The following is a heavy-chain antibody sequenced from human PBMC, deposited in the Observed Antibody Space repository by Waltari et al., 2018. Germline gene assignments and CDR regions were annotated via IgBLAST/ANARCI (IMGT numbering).Heavy chain of an antibody. CDR2: ISYNGRNI. D-gene: IGHD3-22*01. Sequence: QVQLVESGGGVVQPGRSLRLSCEASEFTFSSYAMHWVRQAPGKWLEWVAVISYNGRNIYYVDAVKGRFTISRENSKRTLYRQMNSLRAEDTAVYYCARDYCDRTNCHGMDVWGQGTTVTVSS. V-gene: IGHV3-30*04. J-gene: IGHJ6*02. CDR3: ARDYCDRTNCHGMDV. CDR1: EFTFSSYA.